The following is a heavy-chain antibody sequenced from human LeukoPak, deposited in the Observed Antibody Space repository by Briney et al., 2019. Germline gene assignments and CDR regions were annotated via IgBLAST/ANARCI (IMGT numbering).Heavy chain of an antibody. V-gene: IGHV5-51*01. J-gene: IGHJ6*02. CDR2: IYPGDSDT. CDR1: GYSFTSYW. CDR3: ARRYCSGGSCYKGVYYYGMDV. D-gene: IGHD2-15*01. Sequence: GESLKISCKGSGYSFTSYWVGWVRQMPGKGLEWMGIIYPGDSDTRYSPSFQGQVTISADKSISTAYLQWSSLKASDTAMYYCARRYCSGGSCYKGVYYYGMDVWGQGTTVTVSS.